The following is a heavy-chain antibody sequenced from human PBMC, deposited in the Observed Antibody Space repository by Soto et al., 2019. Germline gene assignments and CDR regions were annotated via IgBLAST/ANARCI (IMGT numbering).Heavy chain of an antibody. CDR2: IYYSGST. J-gene: IGHJ4*02. CDR3: ARQVGIAVADDY. CDR1: GGSISSSSYY. D-gene: IGHD6-19*01. Sequence: SETLSLTCTVSGGSISSSSYYWGWIRQPPGKGLEWIGSIYYSGSTYYNQSLKSRVTISVDTSKNQFSLKLSSVTAAYTAVYYCARQVGIAVADDYWGQGTLGTAPQ. V-gene: IGHV4-39*01.